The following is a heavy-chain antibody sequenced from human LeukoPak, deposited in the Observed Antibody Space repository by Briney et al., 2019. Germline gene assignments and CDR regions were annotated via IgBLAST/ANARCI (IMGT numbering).Heavy chain of an antibody. CDR1: GYSFTNYA. J-gene: IGHJ4*02. CDR2: ISGYTGNT. CDR3: ARGGIAVAGTVRRVDY. V-gene: IGHV1-18*01. D-gene: IGHD6-19*01. Sequence: ASVKVSCKASGYSFTNYAINWVRQAPGQGLEWMGWISGYTGNTNYAQKFQGRVTMTANTSTNTASMELRSLRSDDTAVYYCARGGIAVAGTVRRVDYWGQGTLVTVSS.